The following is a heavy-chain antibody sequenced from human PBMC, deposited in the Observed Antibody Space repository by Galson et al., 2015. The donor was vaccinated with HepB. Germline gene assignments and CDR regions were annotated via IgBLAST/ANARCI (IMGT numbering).Heavy chain of an antibody. CDR2: IWYDGSDQ. J-gene: IGHJ4*02. V-gene: IGHV3-33*01. Sequence: SLRLSCAASGFTFRNHGMHWVRQAPSKGLEWVAVIWYDGSDQKYADSVKGRFTISRDNSKNTLFLQMNSLTPDDTAVYHCGRDIGARRIEYWGEGILVTVSS. CDR1: GFTFRNHG. D-gene: IGHD3-10*01. CDR3: GRDIGARRIEY.